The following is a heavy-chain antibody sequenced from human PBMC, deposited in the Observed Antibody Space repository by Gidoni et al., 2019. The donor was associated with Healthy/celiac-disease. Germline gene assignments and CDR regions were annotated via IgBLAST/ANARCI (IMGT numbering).Heavy chain of an antibody. CDR2: THHSGST. V-gene: IGHV4-30-2*01. Sequence: QLQLQESGPGLVKPSQTLSLTCAVSGGSIRSGGYSSSGIRQPPGKGLEWIGYTHHSGSTYHNPSLKSRVAISVDRSKKQFSLKLSSVTAADTAVYYCARAVGEYCSSTSCDLRGYYYYYYMDVWGKGTTVTVSS. J-gene: IGHJ6*03. CDR1: GGSIRSGGYS. CDR3: ARAVGEYCSSTSCDLRGYYYYYYMDV. D-gene: IGHD2-2*01.